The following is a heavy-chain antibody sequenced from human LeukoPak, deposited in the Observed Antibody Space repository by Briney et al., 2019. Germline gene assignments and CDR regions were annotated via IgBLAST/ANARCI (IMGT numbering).Heavy chain of an antibody. D-gene: IGHD4-17*01. V-gene: IGHV1-3*01. CDR2: INAGNGNT. CDR3: ARVHDYGDYPFDY. Sequence: ASVKVSCKASGYTFTGYYMHWVRQAPGQRLEWMGWINAGNGNTKYSQKFQGRVTITRDTSASTAYMEPSSLRSEDTAVYYCARVHDYGDYPFDYWGQGTLVTVSS. CDR1: GYTFTGYY. J-gene: IGHJ4*02.